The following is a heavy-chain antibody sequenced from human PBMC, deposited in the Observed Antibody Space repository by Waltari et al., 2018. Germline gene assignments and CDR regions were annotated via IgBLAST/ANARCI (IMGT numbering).Heavy chain of an antibody. CDR2: INPNSGGT. D-gene: IGHD2-15*01. J-gene: IGHJ4*02. CDR3: ARMESGRTHFDY. CDR1: GYTLTELS. V-gene: IGHV1-2*06. Sequence: QVQLVQSGAEVKKPGASVKVSCKVSGYTLTELSMHWVRQAPGQGLEWMGRINPNSGGTNYAQKFQGRVTMTRDTSISTAYMELSRLRSDDTAVYYCARMESGRTHFDYWGQGTLVTVSS.